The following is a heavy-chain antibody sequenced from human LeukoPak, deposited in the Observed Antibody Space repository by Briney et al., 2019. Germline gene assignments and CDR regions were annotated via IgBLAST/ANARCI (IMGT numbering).Heavy chain of an antibody. Sequence: SETLSLTCAVYGGSFSGYYWSWIRQPPGKGLEWIGEINHSGSTNYNPSLKSRVTISVDTSKNQFSLKLSSVTAADTAVYYCARGLCGTEYWGQGTLVTVSS. D-gene: IGHD1-26*01. V-gene: IGHV4-34*01. CDR2: INHSGST. CDR3: ARGLCGTEY. J-gene: IGHJ4*02. CDR1: GGSFSGYY.